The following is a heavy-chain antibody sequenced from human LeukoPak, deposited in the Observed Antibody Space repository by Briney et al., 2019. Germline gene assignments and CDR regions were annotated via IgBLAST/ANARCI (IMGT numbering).Heavy chain of an antibody. Sequence: PSETLSLTCTVSGGSISSYYWSWIRQPAGKGLEWIGRIYTSGSTNYNPSLKSRVTISVDTSKNQFSLKLSSVTAADTAVYYCARTYYDILTGYYPWFDPWGQGTLVTVSS. J-gene: IGHJ5*02. CDR3: ARTYYDILTGYYPWFDP. CDR1: GGSISSYY. D-gene: IGHD3-9*01. V-gene: IGHV4-4*07. CDR2: IYTSGST.